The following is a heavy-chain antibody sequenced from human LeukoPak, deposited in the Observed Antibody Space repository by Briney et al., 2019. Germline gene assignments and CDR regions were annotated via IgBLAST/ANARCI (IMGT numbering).Heavy chain of an antibody. CDR2: MNPNSGNT. J-gene: IGHJ5*02. CDR1: GYTFTSYD. V-gene: IGHV1-8*01. Sequence: ASVKVSCKASGYTFTSYDINWVRRATGQGLEWMGWMNPNSGNTGYAQKFQGRVTMTRNTSISTAYMELSSLRSEDTAVYYCARGFCSSTSCYTPWGQGTLVTVSS. D-gene: IGHD2-2*02. CDR3: ARGFCSSTSCYTP.